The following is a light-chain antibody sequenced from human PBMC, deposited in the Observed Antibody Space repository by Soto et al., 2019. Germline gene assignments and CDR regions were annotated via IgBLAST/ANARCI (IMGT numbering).Light chain of an antibody. Sequence: EIVLTQSPATLSLSPGERATLSCRASQNVSTYLAWYQQKPGQAPRLLIYDASNRATGIPARFSGSGSGTDFTLTISSLEPEDFAVYYCQQRSNSFGPGTKVDI. J-gene: IGKJ3*01. CDR1: QNVSTY. CDR3: QQRSNS. V-gene: IGKV3-11*01. CDR2: DAS.